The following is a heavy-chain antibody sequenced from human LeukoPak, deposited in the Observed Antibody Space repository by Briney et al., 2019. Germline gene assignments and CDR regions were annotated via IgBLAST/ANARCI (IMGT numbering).Heavy chain of an antibody. V-gene: IGHV4-38-2*02. D-gene: IGHD6-13*01. Sequence: TEPLSLTCTVSGYSISSGYYWGWIRQPPGKGLEWIGSIYHSGSPYYNPSLKSRVTISVDTSKNQFSLKLSSVTAADTAVYYCARHWWQQLVLDWGQGTLVTVSS. CDR2: IYHSGSP. CDR1: GYSISSGYY. CDR3: ARHWWQQLVLD. J-gene: IGHJ4*02.